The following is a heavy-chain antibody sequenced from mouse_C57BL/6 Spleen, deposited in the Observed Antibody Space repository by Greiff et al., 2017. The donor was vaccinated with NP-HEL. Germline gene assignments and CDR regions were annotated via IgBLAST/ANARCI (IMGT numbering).Heavy chain of an antibody. D-gene: IGHD1-1*01. CDR3: ARTTTSRGSGY. CDR1: GYAFSSYW. CDR2: IYPGDGDT. J-gene: IGHJ2*01. V-gene: IGHV1-80*01. Sequence: VQLQQSGAELVKPGASVKISCKASGYAFSSYWMNWVKQRPGKGLEWIGQIYPGDGDTNYNGKFKGKATLTADKSSSTAYMQLSSLTSEDSAVYFCARTTTSRGSGYWGQGTTLTVSS.